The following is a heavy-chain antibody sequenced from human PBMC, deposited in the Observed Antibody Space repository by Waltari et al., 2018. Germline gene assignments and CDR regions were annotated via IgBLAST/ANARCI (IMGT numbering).Heavy chain of an antibody. CDR1: GGTSSSYV. J-gene: IGHJ6*02. CDR3: ASYQGYSYGYGMDV. Sequence: QVRLGQSGAEVKRPGSSLKVSCKASGGTSSSYVTSWVRQAPGQGLEWVGGIIPIFGTANYAQKFQGRVTITADESTSTAYMELSSLRSEDTAVYYCASYQGYSYGYGMDVWGQGTTVTVSS. V-gene: IGHV1-69*01. D-gene: IGHD5-18*01. CDR2: IIPIFGTA.